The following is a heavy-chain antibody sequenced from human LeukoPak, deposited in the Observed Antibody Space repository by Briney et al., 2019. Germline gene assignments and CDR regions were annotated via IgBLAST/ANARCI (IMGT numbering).Heavy chain of an antibody. CDR2: IYQSGTT. D-gene: IGHD6-19*01. Sequence: SSETLSLTCTVSGGSISSYYWSWIRQPPGKGLEWIGEIYQSGTTNYNPSLKSRVTISVDKSKNQFSLKLSSVTAADTAVYYCARIRGYGSDFYYYYMDVWGKGTTVTVSS. J-gene: IGHJ6*03. V-gene: IGHV4-59*12. CDR3: ARIRGYGSDFYYYYMDV. CDR1: GGSISSYY.